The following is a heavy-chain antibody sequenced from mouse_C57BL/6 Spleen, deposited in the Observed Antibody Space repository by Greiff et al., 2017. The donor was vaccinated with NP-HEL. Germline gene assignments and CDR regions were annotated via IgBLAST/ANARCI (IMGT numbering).Heavy chain of an antibody. CDR3: ARHWESLYYFDD. CDR1: GYAFSSSW. Sequence: QVQLQQSGPELVKPGASVKISCKASGYAFSSSWMNWVKQRPGKGLEWIGRIYPGDGDTNYNGKFKGKATLTADKSSSTAYMQLSSLTSEDSAVYFCARHWESLYYFDDWGQGTTLTVSS. V-gene: IGHV1-82*01. D-gene: IGHD4-1*01. CDR2: IYPGDGDT. J-gene: IGHJ2*01.